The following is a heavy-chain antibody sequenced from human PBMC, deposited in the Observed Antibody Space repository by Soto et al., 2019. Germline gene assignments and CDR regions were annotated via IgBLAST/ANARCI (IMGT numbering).Heavy chain of an antibody. V-gene: IGHV3-30*18. J-gene: IGHJ4*02. CDR1: GFTFSSFG. CDR2: ISYDGIDK. CDR3: AKDLREMATIRSAY. Sequence: GGSLRLSCAASGFTFSSFGIHWVRQAPGKGLEWVAVISYDGIDKNYGDSVKGRFTISRENSKNMVYLQMNSLRAEDTAVYYCAKDLREMATIRSAYWGQGILVTVSS. D-gene: IGHD5-12*01.